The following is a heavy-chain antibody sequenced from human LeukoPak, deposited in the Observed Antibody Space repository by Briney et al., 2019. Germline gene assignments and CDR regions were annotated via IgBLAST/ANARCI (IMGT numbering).Heavy chain of an antibody. D-gene: IGHD6-6*01. V-gene: IGHV4-59*01. CDR3: ARDRSIAARPLDY. J-gene: IGHJ4*02. Sequence: SETLSLTCTVSGGSISSYYWSWIRQPPGKGLEWIGYIYHSGSTKYNPSLKSRVTISVDTSKNQFSLKLSSVTAADTAVYYCARDRSIAARPLDYWGQGTLVTVSS. CDR2: IYHSGST. CDR1: GGSISSYY.